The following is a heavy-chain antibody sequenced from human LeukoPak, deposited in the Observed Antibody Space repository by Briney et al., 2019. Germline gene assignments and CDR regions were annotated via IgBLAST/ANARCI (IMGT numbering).Heavy chain of an antibody. CDR3: TLRYCSSTSCHRGAFDI. J-gene: IGHJ3*02. V-gene: IGHV3-15*01. Sequence: GGSLRLSCAASGFTFSNAWMSWVRQAPGKGLEWVGRIKSNTDGGTTDYAAPVKGRFTISRDDSKNTLYLQMNSLKTEDTAVYYCTLRYCSSTSCHRGAFDIWGQGTMVTVSS. CDR1: GFTFSNAW. D-gene: IGHD2-2*01. CDR2: IKSNTDGGTT.